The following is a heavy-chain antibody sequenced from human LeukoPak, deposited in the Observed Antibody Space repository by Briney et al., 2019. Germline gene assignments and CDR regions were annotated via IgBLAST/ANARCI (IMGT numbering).Heavy chain of an antibody. V-gene: IGHV3-23*01. D-gene: IGHD3-22*01. CDR1: GFTFSSYA. CDR2: ISGSGGST. J-gene: IGHJ5*02. CDR3: AKDPYYYDSSGLNWFDP. Sequence: RGSLRLSCAASGFTFSSYAMSWVRQAPGKGLEWVSAISGSGGSTYYADSVKGRFTISRDNSKNTLYLQMNSLRAEDTAVYYCAKDPYYYDSSGLNWFDPWGQGTLVTVSS.